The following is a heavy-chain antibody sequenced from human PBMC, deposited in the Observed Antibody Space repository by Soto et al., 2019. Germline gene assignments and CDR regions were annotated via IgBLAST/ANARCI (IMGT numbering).Heavy chain of an antibody. CDR2: IYYSGST. Sequence: SETLSLTCTVSGDYVISNNVYWVWVRQPPGRRLEFIGYIYYSGSTNYNPSLKSRVTISVDTSKNQFSLKLSSVTAADTAVYYCARHVWGSGSYSPFDYYYYMDVWGKGTTVTVSS. V-gene: IGHV4-61*05. J-gene: IGHJ6*03. D-gene: IGHD3-10*01. CDR3: ARHVWGSGSYSPFDYYYYMDV. CDR1: GDYVISNNVY.